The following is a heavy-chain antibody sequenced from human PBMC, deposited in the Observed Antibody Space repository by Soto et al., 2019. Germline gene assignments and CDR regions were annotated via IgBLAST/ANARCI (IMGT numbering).Heavy chain of an antibody. Sequence: SETLSLTCTVSGGSISSYYWSWIRQPPGKGLEWIGYIYYSGSTNYNPSLKSRVTISVDTSKNQFSLKVSSVTAADTAAYYCARGGDGGFRWGQGTLVTVSS. D-gene: IGHD2-21*02. CDR1: GGSISSYY. J-gene: IGHJ4*02. CDR3: ARGGDGGFR. V-gene: IGHV4-59*01. CDR2: IYYSGST.